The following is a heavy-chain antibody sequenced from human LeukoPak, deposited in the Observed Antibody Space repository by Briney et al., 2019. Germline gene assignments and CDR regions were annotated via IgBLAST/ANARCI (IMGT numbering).Heavy chain of an antibody. CDR1: GFTFSSYA. CDR3: ARDRKTSYYGMDV. D-gene: IGHD1/OR15-1a*01. V-gene: IGHV3-23*01. CDR2: ISGSGDST. J-gene: IGHJ6*02. Sequence: GGSLRLSCAASGFTFSSYAMSWVRQAPGKGLEWVSAISGSGDSTYYGDSVKGRFTISRDNSKNTLYLQMDSLRAEDTAVYYCARDRKTSYYGMDVWGQGTTVTVSS.